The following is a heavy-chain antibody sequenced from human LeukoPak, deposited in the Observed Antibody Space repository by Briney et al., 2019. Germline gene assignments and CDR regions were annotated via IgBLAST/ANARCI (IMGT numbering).Heavy chain of an antibody. CDR3: ARALRITMVRGRTYYMDV. CDR1: GFTFSSYS. D-gene: IGHD3-10*01. Sequence: GGSLRLSCAASGFTFSSYSMNWVRQAPGKGLEWVSYISSSSSTIYYADSVKGRFTISRDNAKNSLYLQMNSLRAEDTAVYYCARALRITMVRGRTYYMDVWGKGTTVTVSS. J-gene: IGHJ6*03. CDR2: ISSSSSTI. V-gene: IGHV3-48*01.